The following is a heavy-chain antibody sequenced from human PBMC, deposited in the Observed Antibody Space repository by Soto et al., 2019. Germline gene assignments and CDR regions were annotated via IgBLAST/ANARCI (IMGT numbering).Heavy chain of an antibody. CDR1: GLTISGKKY. Sequence: DVQLVESGGGLIQPGESLRLSCAAFGLTISGKKYVAWVRQAPGKGLEWVSALYDVDGSFYADSLTGRFTTSSDSSKTTVYLQMNDLRPDDTAVYYCATWHEREHAFDVWGQVTTVTISS. CDR2: LYDVDGS. D-gene: IGHD1-1*01. V-gene: IGHV3-53*01. J-gene: IGHJ3*01. CDR3: ATWHEREHAFDV.